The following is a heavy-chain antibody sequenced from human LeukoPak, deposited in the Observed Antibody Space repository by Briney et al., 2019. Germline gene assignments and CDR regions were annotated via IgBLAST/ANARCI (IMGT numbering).Heavy chain of an antibody. CDR2: INHSGST. V-gene: IGHV4-34*01. J-gene: IGHJ6*02. CDR3: ARLAVGDYYYGMDV. CDR1: GGSFSGYY. Sequence: SETLSLTCAVYGGSFSGYYWSWIRQPPGKGLEWIGEINHSGSTTYNPSLKSRVTISVDTSKNQFSLKLSSVTAADTAVYYCARLAVGDYYYGMDVWGQGTTVTVSS. D-gene: IGHD2-15*01.